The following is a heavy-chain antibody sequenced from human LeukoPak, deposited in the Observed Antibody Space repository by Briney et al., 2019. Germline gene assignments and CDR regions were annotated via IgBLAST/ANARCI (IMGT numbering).Heavy chain of an antibody. Sequence: PSETLSLTCTVSGGSISSYYWSWIRQPPGKGLEWIGYIYTSVSTNYNPSLKSRVPISVGTSKNQFSLKLSSVTAADTAVYYCARQYGGGGSGPINWFDPWGQGTLVTVSS. CDR1: GGSISSYY. D-gene: IGHD3-16*01. CDR3: ARQYGGGGSGPINWFDP. CDR2: IYTSVST. V-gene: IGHV4-4*09. J-gene: IGHJ5*02.